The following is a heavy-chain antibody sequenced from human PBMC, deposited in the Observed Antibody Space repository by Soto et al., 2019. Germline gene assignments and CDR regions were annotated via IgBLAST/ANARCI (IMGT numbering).Heavy chain of an antibody. CDR2: IYHSGST. D-gene: IGHD2-21*02. Sequence: SETLSLTCGVSGFSISSGVCSLSWIRQPPGKGLEWIGYIYHSGSTYYSPSLKSRVTISVDRSKNQFSLKLTSVTATDTAMYYCARALHRGNSKPYYFDYWGQGTPVTVSS. J-gene: IGHJ4*02. CDR3: ARALHRGNSKPYYFDY. V-gene: IGHV4-30-2*01. CDR1: GFSISSGVCS.